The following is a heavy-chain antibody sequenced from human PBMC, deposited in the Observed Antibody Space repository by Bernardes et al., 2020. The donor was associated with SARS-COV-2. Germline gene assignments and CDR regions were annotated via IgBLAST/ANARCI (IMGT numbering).Heavy chain of an antibody. CDR2: ISWNSGSI. D-gene: IGHD2-2*01. CDR1: GFTFDDYA. Sequence: GGSLRLSCAASGFTFDDYAMHWVRQAPGKGLEWVSGISWNSGSIGYADSVKGRFTISRDNAKNSLYLQMNSLRAEDTALYYCAKDKGIPAASYGMDVWGQGTTVTVSS. CDR3: AKDKGIPAASYGMDV. V-gene: IGHV3-9*01. J-gene: IGHJ6*02.